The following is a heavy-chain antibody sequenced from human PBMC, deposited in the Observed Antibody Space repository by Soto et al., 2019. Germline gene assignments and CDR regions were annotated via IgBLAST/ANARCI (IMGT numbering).Heavy chain of an antibody. CDR2: IYHSGTT. CDR1: GDSISSSNW. J-gene: IGHJ4*02. V-gene: IGHV4-4*02. Sequence: QVQLQESGPGLVKPSGTLSLTCAVSGDSISSSNWWSWVRQPPGKGLEWIGEIYHSGTTHYNPSLKSRVTMSLDKSRNQFSLKLSSVTAADTAMSYCARDNVLLFDYWGQGTLVTVSS. D-gene: IGHD3-10*01. CDR3: ARDNVLLFDY.